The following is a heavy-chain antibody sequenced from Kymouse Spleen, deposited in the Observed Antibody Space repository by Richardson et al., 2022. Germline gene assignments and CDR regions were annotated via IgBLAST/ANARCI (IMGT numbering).Heavy chain of an antibody. J-gene: IGHJ6*02. CDR2: INHSGST. V-gene: IGHV4-34*01. D-gene: IGHD2-8*01. CDR3: AREGCTNGVCPV. CDR1: GGSFSGYY. Sequence: QVQLQQWGAGLLKPSETLSLTCAVYGGSFSGYYWSWIRQPPGKGLEWIGEINHSGSTNYNPSLKSRVTISVDTSKNQFSLKLSSVTAADTAVYYCAREGCTNGVCPVWGQGTTVTVSS.